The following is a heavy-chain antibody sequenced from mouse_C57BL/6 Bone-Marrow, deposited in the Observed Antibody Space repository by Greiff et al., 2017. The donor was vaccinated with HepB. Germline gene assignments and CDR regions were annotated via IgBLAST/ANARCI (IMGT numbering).Heavy chain of an antibody. D-gene: IGHD1-1*01. J-gene: IGHJ4*01. V-gene: IGHV1-5*01. CDR2: IYPGNSDT. Sequence: EVQLQQSGTVLARPGASVKMSCKTSGYTFTSYWMHWVKQRPGQGLEWIGAIYPGNSDTSYNQKFKGKAKLTAVTSASTAYMELSSLTNEDSAVYYCTRTITTVVVHYYAMDYWGQGTSVTVSS. CDR3: TRTITTVVVHYYAMDY. CDR1: GYTFTSYW.